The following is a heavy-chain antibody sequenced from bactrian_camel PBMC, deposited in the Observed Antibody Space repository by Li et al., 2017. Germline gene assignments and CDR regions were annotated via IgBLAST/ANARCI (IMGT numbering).Heavy chain of an antibody. D-gene: IGHD1*01. CDR2: IYTDGGST. V-gene: IGHV3S54*01. CDR3: VTSISGTWAGPNR. CDR1: GRPTPSRKYC. Sequence: QVQLVESGGGSVQAGGSLTLSCAQSGRPTPSRKYCMGWFRQAPGKEREEVAGIYTDGGSTYYADSVKGRFTISQDNADNTLSLQMNSLKPEDTAMYYCVTSISGTWAGPNRWGRGTQVTVS. J-gene: IGHJ4*01.